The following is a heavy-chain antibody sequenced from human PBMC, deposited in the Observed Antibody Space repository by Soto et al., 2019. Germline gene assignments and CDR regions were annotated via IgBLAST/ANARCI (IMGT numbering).Heavy chain of an antibody. CDR3: ARGFMTRGWFDP. Sequence: ETLSFTCAVYGGSVRGYYWSWIRQPPGKGLEWIGEINHSGSTNYNPTLRSRVTISVDASKNQFSLKLSSVTAADTAVFYCARGFMTRGWFDPWGQGTLVTVSS. D-gene: IGHD3-16*01. CDR2: INHSGST. CDR1: GGSVRGYY. V-gene: IGHV4-34*01. J-gene: IGHJ5*02.